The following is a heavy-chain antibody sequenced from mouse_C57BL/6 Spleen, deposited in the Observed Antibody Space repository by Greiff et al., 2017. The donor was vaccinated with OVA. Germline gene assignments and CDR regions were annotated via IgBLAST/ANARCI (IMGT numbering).Heavy chain of an antibody. V-gene: IGHV1-52*01. D-gene: IGHD1-1*01. CDR3: ARTTVVDAMDY. Sequence: VQLQQPGAELVRPGSSVKLSCKASGYTFTSYWMHWVKQRPIQGLEWIGNIDPSDSETHYNQKFKDKATLTVDKSSSTAYMPLSSLTSEDSAVYYCARTTVVDAMDYWGQGTSVTVSS. J-gene: IGHJ4*01. CDR2: IDPSDSET. CDR1: GYTFTSYW.